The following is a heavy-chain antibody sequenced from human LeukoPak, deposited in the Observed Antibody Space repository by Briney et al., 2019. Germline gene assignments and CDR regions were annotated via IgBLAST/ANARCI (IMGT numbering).Heavy chain of an antibody. CDR2: IIPIFDTA. CDR1: GGTFSSYA. J-gene: IGHJ6*03. V-gene: IGHV1-69*05. CDR3: ARNSGITIFGVVSSGYYMDV. Sequence: SVKVSCQASGGTFSSYAISWVRQAPGQGLEWMGGIIPIFDTANYAQKFQGRVTITTDESTSTAYMELSSLRSEDTAVYYCARNSGITIFGVVSSGYYMDVWGKGTTVTVSS. D-gene: IGHD3-3*01.